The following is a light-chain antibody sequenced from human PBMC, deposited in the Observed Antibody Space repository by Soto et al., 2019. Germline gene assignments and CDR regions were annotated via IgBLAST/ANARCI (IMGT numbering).Light chain of an antibody. CDR1: SSNIWASYD. Sequence: QSFLTQPPSVSGAPAQRVTISCTGSSSNIWASYDVNWYQQLPGTSPKLLIFRDTHRPSGIPNRFSGSRSGTSASLAIFGLQTGDEAEYYCHSYDNSLNGYVFGTGTK. CDR2: RDT. J-gene: IGLJ1*01. CDR3: HSYDNSLNGYV. V-gene: IGLV1-40*01.